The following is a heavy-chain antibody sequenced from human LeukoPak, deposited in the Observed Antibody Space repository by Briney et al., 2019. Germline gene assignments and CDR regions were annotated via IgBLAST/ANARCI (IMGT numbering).Heavy chain of an antibody. CDR3: ARVRRPWLAWYFDL. CDR2: INHSGST. CDR1: GGSFSGYY. Sequence: SETLSLTCAVYGGSFSGYYLSWIRQPPGKGLEWIGEINHSGSTNYNPSLKSRVTISVDTSKNQFSLKLSSVTDADTAVYYCARVRRPWLAWYFDLWGRGTLVTVSS. D-gene: IGHD3-9*01. V-gene: IGHV4-34*01. J-gene: IGHJ2*01.